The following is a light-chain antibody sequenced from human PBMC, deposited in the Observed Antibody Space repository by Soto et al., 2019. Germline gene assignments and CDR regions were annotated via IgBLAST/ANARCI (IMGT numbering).Light chain of an antibody. CDR1: SSDVGGYNY. Sequence: QCALAQPPSASGSPGQSVTISCTGTSSDVGGYNYVSWYQQHPGKAPKLMIYEVSKRPSGVPDRFSGSKSGNTASLTVSGLQAEDEADYYCSSYAGSNNFEVFGTGTKVTVL. J-gene: IGLJ1*01. CDR3: SSYAGSNNFEV. CDR2: EVS. V-gene: IGLV2-8*01.